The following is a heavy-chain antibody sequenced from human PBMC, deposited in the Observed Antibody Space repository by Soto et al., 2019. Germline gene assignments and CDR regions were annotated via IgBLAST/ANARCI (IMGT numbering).Heavy chain of an antibody. CDR3: ATSQKGYNWNYFDH. CDR1: GGSISGSYYY. D-gene: IGHD1-20*01. J-gene: IGHJ4*02. Sequence: SETLSLTCAVSGGSISGSYYYWAWLRQSPGKGPEWIGSVFYVGFTSYNPPLESRVPVSVDTSKSHFSLKLSAVTASDTAVYYCATSQKGYNWNYFDHWGQGALVTVS. V-gene: IGHV4-39*01. CDR2: VFYVGFT.